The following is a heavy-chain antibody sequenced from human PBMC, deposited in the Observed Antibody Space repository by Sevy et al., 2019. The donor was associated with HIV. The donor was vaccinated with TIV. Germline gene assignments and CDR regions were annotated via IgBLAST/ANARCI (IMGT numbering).Heavy chain of an antibody. D-gene: IGHD2-15*01. CDR3: ARGGYCSGGSCYSLYYYYGMDV. CDR1: GFTFSSYA. Sequence: LSLTCAASGFTFSSYAMHWVRQAPGKGLEWVAVISYDGSNKYYADSVKGRFTISRDNSKNTLYLQMNSLRAEDTAVYYCARGGYCSGGSCYSLYYYYGMDVWGQGTTVTISS. CDR2: ISYDGSNK. J-gene: IGHJ6*02. V-gene: IGHV3-30-3*01.